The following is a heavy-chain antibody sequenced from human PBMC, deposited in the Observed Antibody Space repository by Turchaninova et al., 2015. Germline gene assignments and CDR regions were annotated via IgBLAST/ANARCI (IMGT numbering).Heavy chain of an antibody. CDR3: VRGFKGNWNGLDY. D-gene: IGHD1-1*01. CDR2: INHSGGT. Sequence: QVQLQQWGAGLLKPSETLSLTCAVYGGSFSGYFWSWIRQPPGKGLEWMGEINHSGGTNYNPSLKSRVTIAGDASKKQLSLKLSSVTAADTAVYYCVRGFKGNWNGLDYWGQGTLVTVSS. J-gene: IGHJ4*02. CDR1: GGSFSGYF. V-gene: IGHV4-34*01.